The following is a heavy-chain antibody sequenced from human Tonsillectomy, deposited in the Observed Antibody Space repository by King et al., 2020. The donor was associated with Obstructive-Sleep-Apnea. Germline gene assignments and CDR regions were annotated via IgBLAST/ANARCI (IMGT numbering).Heavy chain of an antibody. CDR2: ISFDGGNK. CDR1: GFTFSSYG. J-gene: IGHJ4*02. Sequence: QLVQSGGGVVQPGRSLKLSCAASGFTFSSYGMHWVRQAPGKRLEWVAVISFDGGNKYYADSVKGRFTISRDNSKNTLYLQMSSLRAEDTALYYCAKDGRQWPLYYFDLWGQGALVTVSS. CDR3: AKDGRQWPLYYFDL. V-gene: IGHV3-30*18. D-gene: IGHD6-19*01.